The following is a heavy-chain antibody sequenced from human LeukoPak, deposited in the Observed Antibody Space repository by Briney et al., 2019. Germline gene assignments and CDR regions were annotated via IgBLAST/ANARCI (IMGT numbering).Heavy chain of an antibody. Sequence: PGGSPRLSCAASGFTFSNYDMHWVRQAAGKGLEWVSGIGTAGDTYYPASVKGRFTISRENAKSSLYLQINSLSAGDTAVYYCASSPAYSSSWYAIDNWGQGTLVTVSS. V-gene: IGHV3-13*01. CDR3: ASSPAYSSSWYAIDN. CDR1: GFTFSNYD. CDR2: IGTAGDT. D-gene: IGHD6-13*01. J-gene: IGHJ4*02.